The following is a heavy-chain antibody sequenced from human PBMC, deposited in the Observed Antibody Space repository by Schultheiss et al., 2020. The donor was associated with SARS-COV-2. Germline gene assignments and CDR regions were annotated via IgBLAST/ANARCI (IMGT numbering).Heavy chain of an antibody. CDR3: ARVDLETALVGGLDV. CDR1: GFTFSRFG. J-gene: IGHJ6*02. CDR2: ISYDGSTS. Sequence: GGSLRLSCAASGFTFSRFGMHWVRQAPGRGLEWVATISYDGSTSYYADSVKGRFTISRDNSRNTLHLQMNALRAEDTAVYYCARVDLETALVGGLDVWGQGSTVTVSS. V-gene: IGHV3-30*03. D-gene: IGHD5-18*01.